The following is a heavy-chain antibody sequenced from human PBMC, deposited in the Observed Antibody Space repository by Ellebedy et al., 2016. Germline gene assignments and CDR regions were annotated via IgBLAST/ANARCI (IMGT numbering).Heavy chain of an antibody. V-gene: IGHV2-70*01. CDR2: IDWDDDK. CDR1: GFSLSTSGMC. Sequence: SGPTLVKPTQTLTLTCTFSGFSLSTSGMCVSWIRQPPGKALEWLALIDWDDDKYFSTSLKTRLTISKDTSKNQVVLTMTNMDPVDTATYYCARANWNLHYYAMDVWGQGTTVTASS. J-gene: IGHJ6*02. CDR3: ARANWNLHYYAMDV. D-gene: IGHD1-1*01.